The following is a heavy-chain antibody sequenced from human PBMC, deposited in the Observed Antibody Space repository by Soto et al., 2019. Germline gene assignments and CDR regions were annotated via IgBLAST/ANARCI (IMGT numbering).Heavy chain of an antibody. D-gene: IGHD3-3*01. J-gene: IGHJ6*02. V-gene: IGHV3-15*01. Sequence: GGSLRLSCAASGFTFSNAWMSWVRQAPGKGLEWVGRIKSKTDGGTTDYAAPVKGRFTISRDDSKNTLYLQMNSLKTEDTAVYYCTTEGYYDFWSGYWPSYGMDVWGQGTTVTAP. CDR3: TTEGYYDFWSGYWPSYGMDV. CDR2: IKSKTDGGTT. CDR1: GFTFSNAW.